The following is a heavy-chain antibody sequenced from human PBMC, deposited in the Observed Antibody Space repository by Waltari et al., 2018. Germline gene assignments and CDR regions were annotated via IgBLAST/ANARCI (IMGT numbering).Heavy chain of an antibody. D-gene: IGHD3-22*01. CDR1: GGSVSTYY. V-gene: IGHV4-59*02. Sequence: QVQLQQSGPRLVKPSETLSLTCSVSGGSVSTYYWNWIRQSPGKGLESIGYIFYGGSTKYNPSRESRVSISLDTSKNQVSLKLSSVTAADTAVYYCARWVNYDASGPLLGYYMDVWGKGTTVTVSS. CDR2: IFYGGST. CDR3: ARWVNYDASGPLLGYYMDV. J-gene: IGHJ6*03.